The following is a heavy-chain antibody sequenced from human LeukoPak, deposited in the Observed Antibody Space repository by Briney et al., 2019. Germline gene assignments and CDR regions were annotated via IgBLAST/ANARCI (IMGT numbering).Heavy chain of an antibody. J-gene: IGHJ4*02. V-gene: IGHV4-4*09. CDR1: GVSINSHY. CDR3: VVSPNQDFDY. Sequence: SETLSLTCTVSGVSINSHYLNWIRQPPGKGLEWIGYIYGSGRTNYNPSLKSRVTMSVDTSKSQFSLNLNSLTAADTAVYYCVVSPNQDFDYWGQGPLVTVPS. CDR2: IYGSGRT.